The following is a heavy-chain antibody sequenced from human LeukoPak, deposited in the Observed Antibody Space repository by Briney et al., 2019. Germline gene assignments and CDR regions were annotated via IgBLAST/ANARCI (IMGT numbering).Heavy chain of an antibody. CDR1: GFTFSSYW. D-gene: IGHD2-21*01. Sequence: GGSLRLSCAASGFTFSSYWMHWVRQAPGKGLVWVSRINSDGSSTSYADSVKGRFTISRDNSKNTLYLQMNSLRAEDTAVYYCAKDHVGVGAFDIWGQGTMVTVST. CDR2: INSDGSST. V-gene: IGHV3-74*01. J-gene: IGHJ3*02. CDR3: AKDHVGVGAFDI.